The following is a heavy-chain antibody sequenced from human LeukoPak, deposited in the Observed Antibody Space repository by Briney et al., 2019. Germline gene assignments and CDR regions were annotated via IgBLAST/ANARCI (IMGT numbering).Heavy chain of an antibody. J-gene: IGHJ6*04. Sequence: ASVKVSCKASGYTFTSYGITWGRQAPGQGLEWMGWIIAYNGNTKYAHKLQGRVTMTTDTSTSTAYMELRSLRSDDTAVYYCARLTTVTTAGHYGMDVGGEGTTVTVSS. CDR2: IIAYNGNT. V-gene: IGHV1-18*01. D-gene: IGHD4-17*01. CDR1: GYTFTSYG. CDR3: ARLTTVTTAGHYGMDV.